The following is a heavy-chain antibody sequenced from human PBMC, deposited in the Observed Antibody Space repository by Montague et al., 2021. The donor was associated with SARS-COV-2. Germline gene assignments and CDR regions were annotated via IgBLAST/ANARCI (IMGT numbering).Heavy chain of an antibody. V-gene: IGHV3-64*01. J-gene: IGHJ6*03. Sequence: SLRLSCAASGFTFSSYAMHWVRQAPGKGLEYVSAISSNGGSTYYANSVKGRFTVSRDNSKNTLYLQMGSLRAEDMAVYYGARDGSGFWSGFHYYYYMDVWGKGTTVTVSS. CDR2: ISSNGGST. CDR3: ARDGSGFWSGFHYYYYMDV. CDR1: GFTFSSYA. D-gene: IGHD3-3*01.